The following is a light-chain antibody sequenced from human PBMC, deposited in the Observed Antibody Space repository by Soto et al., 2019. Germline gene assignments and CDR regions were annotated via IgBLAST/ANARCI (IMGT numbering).Light chain of an antibody. V-gene: IGKV3-15*01. Sequence: DIVLTQSPGTLSLSPGERAALSCMASQSVSSSYLAWYQQKPGQAPRLLIYRASSRATGISGSFSGSGSGTEFTLTITSLQSEDFAVYYCQQYNEWPITFGQGTRLEI. J-gene: IGKJ5*01. CDR2: RAS. CDR1: QSVSSSY. CDR3: QQYNEWPIT.